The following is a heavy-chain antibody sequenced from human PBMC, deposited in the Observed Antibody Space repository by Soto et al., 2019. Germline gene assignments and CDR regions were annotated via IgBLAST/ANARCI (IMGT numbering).Heavy chain of an antibody. Sequence: EVQLVESGGGLVQPGGSLRLSFAASGFTFGMYWMHWVRHVPGKGPGWVSRINDDGISTNFADSVKGRFTISRDNAKNTLYLQMNALRVEDTGVYYCTRGPRPTSTCTGAFWGPGTLVTVSS. J-gene: IGHJ4*02. CDR2: INDDGIST. V-gene: IGHV3-74*01. CDR1: GFTFGMYW. D-gene: IGHD3-10*02. CDR3: TRGPRPTSTCTGAF.